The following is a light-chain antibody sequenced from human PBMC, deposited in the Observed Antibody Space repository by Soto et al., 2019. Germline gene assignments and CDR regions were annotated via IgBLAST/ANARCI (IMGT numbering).Light chain of an antibody. Sequence: DIQMPQSPSSLSASVGDRVTITCQASQSIYSSLNWYHQKPGKAPKLLIHAASNLQSGVPSRFSGSGSGTDFTLSISSLQPEDFATYYCQQSYSAPYTFGQGTKLEI. CDR3: QQSYSAPYT. V-gene: IGKV1-39*01. CDR1: QSIYSS. J-gene: IGKJ2*01. CDR2: AAS.